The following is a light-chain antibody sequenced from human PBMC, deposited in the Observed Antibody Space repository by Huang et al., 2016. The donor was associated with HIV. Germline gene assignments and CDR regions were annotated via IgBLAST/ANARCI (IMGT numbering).Light chain of an antibody. J-gene: IGKJ2*01. CDR2: QAS. CDR1: QSVASW. V-gene: IGKV1-5*03. CDR3: QQYSTFPMYT. Sequence: DIQMTQSPPTLSASVGDRVNINCRASQSVASWVAWYQQKPGKAPKLLIYQASLLDGGAPSRFSDSGSETEFTLTIADLQPDDSATYYCQQYSTFPMYTFAQGTKLEI.